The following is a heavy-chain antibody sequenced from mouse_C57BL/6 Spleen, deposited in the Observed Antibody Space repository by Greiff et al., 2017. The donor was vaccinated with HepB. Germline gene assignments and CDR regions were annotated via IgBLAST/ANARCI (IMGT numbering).Heavy chain of an antibody. Sequence: DVKLVESEGGLVQPGSSMKLSCTASGFTFSDYYMAWVRQVPEKGLEWVANINYDGSSTYYLDSLKCRFIISRDNAKNILYLQMSSLKSEDTATYYCARAGDCYYGFAYWGQGTLVTVSA. CDR2: INYDGSST. CDR1: GFTFSDYY. J-gene: IGHJ3*01. V-gene: IGHV5-16*01. CDR3: ARAGDCYYGFAY. D-gene: IGHD2-3*01.